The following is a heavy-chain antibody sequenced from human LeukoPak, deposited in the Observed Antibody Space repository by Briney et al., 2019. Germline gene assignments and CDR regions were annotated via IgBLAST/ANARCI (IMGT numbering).Heavy chain of an antibody. CDR1: GFTFSSYG. J-gene: IGHJ4*02. Sequence: PGGSLRLSCAASGFTFSSYGMHWVRQAPGKGLEWVGFIRSKASGGTAEYAASAKGRFTISRDDSKSIAYLQMNSLKTEDTAVYYCTRDFWSYWGQGTLVIVSS. CDR2: IRSKASGGTA. V-gene: IGHV3-49*04. CDR3: TRDFWSY. D-gene: IGHD3-3*01.